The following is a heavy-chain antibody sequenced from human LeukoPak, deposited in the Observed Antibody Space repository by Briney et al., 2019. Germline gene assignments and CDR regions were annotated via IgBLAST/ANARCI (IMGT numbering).Heavy chain of an antibody. V-gene: IGHV1-69*06. D-gene: IGHD1-26*01. Sequence: EASVKVSCKASGGTFRSNPVSWVRQAPGQGLEWMGQIIPIFGTTSYAQKFQGRLTLTADKSTGTAYMELYSLTSDDTAVYYCARDGPYSGSYYWGQGTLVTVSS. CDR2: IIPIFGTT. CDR3: ARDGPYSGSYY. J-gene: IGHJ4*02. CDR1: GGTFRSNP.